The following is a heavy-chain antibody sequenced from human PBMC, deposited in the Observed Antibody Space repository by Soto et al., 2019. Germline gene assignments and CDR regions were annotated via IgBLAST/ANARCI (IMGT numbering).Heavy chain of an antibody. CDR2: ISGSGGST. Sequence: GGSLRLSCAASGFTVSSYAMSWVRQAPGKGLEWVSAISGSGGSTYYADSVKGRFTISRDNSKNTLYLQMNSLRAEDTAVYYCENKVEDYYYGMDAWGQGTTVPASS. J-gene: IGHJ6*02. CDR1: GFTVSSYA. CDR3: ENKVEDYYYGMDA. V-gene: IGHV3-23*01. D-gene: IGHD1-1*01.